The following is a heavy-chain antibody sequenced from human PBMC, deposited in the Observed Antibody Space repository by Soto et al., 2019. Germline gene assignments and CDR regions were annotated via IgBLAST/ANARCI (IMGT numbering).Heavy chain of an antibody. D-gene: IGHD6-19*01. CDR2: ISYDGSNK. CDR3: ARAWDSSGWYSSFDY. V-gene: IGHV3-30-3*01. J-gene: IGHJ4*02. Sequence: QVPLVESGGGVVQPGRSLRLSCAASGFTFSSYAMHWVRQAPGKGLEWVAVISYDGSNKYYADSVKGRFTISRDNSKNTLYLQMNSLRAEDTAVYYCARAWDSSGWYSSFDYWGQGTLVTVSS. CDR1: GFTFSSYA.